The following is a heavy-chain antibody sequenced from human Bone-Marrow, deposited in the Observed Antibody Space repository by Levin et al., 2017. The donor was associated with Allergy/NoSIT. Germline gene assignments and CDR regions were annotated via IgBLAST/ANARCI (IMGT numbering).Heavy chain of an antibody. CDR2: ITVYNGNT. Sequence: ASVKVSCKASGYTFTNFGISWVRQAPGQGLQWMGWITVYNGNTNYAQRLQGRVTMTTDTSTSTAYMELTSLRSDDTAVYYCAIERTDSLRGDYSGADALDIWGQGTMITVSS. CDR3: AIERTDSLRGDYSGADALDI. J-gene: IGHJ3*02. V-gene: IGHV1-18*01. D-gene: IGHD3-22*01. CDR1: GYTFTNFG.